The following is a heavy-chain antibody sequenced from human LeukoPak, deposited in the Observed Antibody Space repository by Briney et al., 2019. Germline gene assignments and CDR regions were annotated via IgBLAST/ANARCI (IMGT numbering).Heavy chain of an antibody. J-gene: IGHJ4*02. CDR2: IIPIFDTA. D-gene: IGHD3-10*01. Sequence: SVKVSGKASGGTFNNYAFSWVRQAPGQGLEWMGGIIPIFDTAHYAQKFQGRVTITADESTSTAYMELSSLRSEDTAVYYCARDATLLWFGETLGGNFDYWGQGTLVTVSS. CDR3: ARDATLLWFGETLGGNFDY. V-gene: IGHV1-69*13. CDR1: GGTFNNYA.